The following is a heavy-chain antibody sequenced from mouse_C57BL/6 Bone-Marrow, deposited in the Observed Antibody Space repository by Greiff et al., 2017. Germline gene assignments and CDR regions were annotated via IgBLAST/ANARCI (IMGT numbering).Heavy chain of an antibody. J-gene: IGHJ4*01. CDR3: ARSPFIYIYSNYYAMDY. Sequence: VQLQQSGAELVKPGASVKLSCTASGFNIKDYYMHWVKQRTEQGLEWIGRIDPEDGETKYAPKFQGKATITADTSSNTAYLQLSSLTSEDPAVYYCARSPFIYIYSNYYAMDYWGQGTSGTVSS. V-gene: IGHV14-2*01. CDR2: IDPEDGET. D-gene: IGHD2-5*01. CDR1: GFNIKDYY.